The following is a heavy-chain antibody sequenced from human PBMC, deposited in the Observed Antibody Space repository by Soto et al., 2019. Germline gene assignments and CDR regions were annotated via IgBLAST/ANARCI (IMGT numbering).Heavy chain of an antibody. CDR3: AKGGEMATIVSYYYYYGMDV. CDR1: GFTFSSYA. CDR2: ISGSGGST. J-gene: IGHJ6*02. V-gene: IGHV3-23*01. D-gene: IGHD5-12*01. Sequence: EVQLLESGGGLVQPGGSLRLSCAASGFTFSSYAMSWVRQAPGQGLEWVSAISGSGGSTYYADSVKGRFTISRDNSKNTLYLQMNSLRAEDTAVYYCAKGGEMATIVSYYYYYGMDVWGQGTTVTVSS.